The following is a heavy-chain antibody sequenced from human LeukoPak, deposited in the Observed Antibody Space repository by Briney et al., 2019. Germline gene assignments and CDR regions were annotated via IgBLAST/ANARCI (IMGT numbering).Heavy chain of an antibody. V-gene: IGHV4-34*01. Sequence: PSETLSLTCAVYGGSLSGYYWSWIRQPPGKGLKWIGEINHSGSTNYNPSLKSRVTLSVDTSKNHSSLKLSSVTAADTAVYYCARQYGVRGVISNYFDPWGQGTLVTVSS. J-gene: IGHJ5*02. D-gene: IGHD3-10*01. CDR3: ARQYGVRGVISNYFDP. CDR2: INHSGST. CDR1: GGSLSGYY.